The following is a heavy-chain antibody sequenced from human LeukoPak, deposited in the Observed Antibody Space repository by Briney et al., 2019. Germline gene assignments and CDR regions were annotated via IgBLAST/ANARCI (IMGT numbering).Heavy chain of an antibody. D-gene: IGHD1-1*01. CDR3: ARALTTLTYEGY. CDR1: GFTFSSYT. Sequence: GGSLRLSCAASGFTFSSYTMHWIRQAPGKGLEWVSSISGSNSYIFYADSVKGRFTVSRDNAKDSLYLQVNSLRAEDTAVYYCARALTTLTYEGYWGQGTLVTVSS. CDR2: ISGSNSYI. V-gene: IGHV3-21*01. J-gene: IGHJ4*02.